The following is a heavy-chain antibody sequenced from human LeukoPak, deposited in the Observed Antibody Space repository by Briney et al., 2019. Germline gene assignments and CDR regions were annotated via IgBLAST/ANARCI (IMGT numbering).Heavy chain of an antibody. J-gene: IGHJ4*02. CDR2: IYYSGST. Sequence: SETLSLTCTVSGGSISSYYWSWIRQPPGKGLEWIGYIYYSGSTNYNPSLKGRVTISVDTSKNQFSLKLSSVTAADTAVYYCARVERSSGWYLYYWGQGTLVTVSS. CDR1: GGSISSYY. CDR3: ARVERSSGWYLYY. V-gene: IGHV4-59*01. D-gene: IGHD6-19*01.